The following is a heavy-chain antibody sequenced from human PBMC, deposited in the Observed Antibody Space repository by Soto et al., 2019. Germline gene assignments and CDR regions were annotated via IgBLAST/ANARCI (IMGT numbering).Heavy chain of an antibody. J-gene: IGHJ6*02. CDR1: GYSFTSYW. CDR2: IYPGDSDT. CDR3: ASTRGSSSLWGYYYYGMDV. D-gene: IGHD6-6*01. Sequence: PGESLKISCKGSGYSFTSYWIGWVRQMPGKGLEWMGIIYPGDSDTRYSPSFQGQVTISADKSISTVYLQWSSLKASDTAMYYYASTRGSSSLWGYYYYGMDVWGQGTTVTVSS. V-gene: IGHV5-51*01.